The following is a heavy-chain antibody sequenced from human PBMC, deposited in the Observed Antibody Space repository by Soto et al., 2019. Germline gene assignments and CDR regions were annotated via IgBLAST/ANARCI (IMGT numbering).Heavy chain of an antibody. CDR3: ARLGLSSSSPGY. Sequence: LRLSCAASGFTFSSYAMHWVRQAPGKGLEWVAVISYDGSNKYYADSVKGRFTISRDNSKNTLYLQMNSLRAEDTAVYYCARLGLSSSSPGYWGQGTLVTVSS. CDR2: ISYDGSNK. J-gene: IGHJ4*02. V-gene: IGHV3-30-3*01. D-gene: IGHD6-6*01. CDR1: GFTFSSYA.